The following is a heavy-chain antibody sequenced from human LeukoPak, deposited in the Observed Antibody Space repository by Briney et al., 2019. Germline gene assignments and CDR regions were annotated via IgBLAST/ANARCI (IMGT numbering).Heavy chain of an antibody. Sequence: KPSETLSLTCTVSGGSISSSNYYWGWIRQSPGKGLEWIGSIYYSGRTYYNASLKTRVSILLDTSKNQFSLKLSSVTAADTAVYYCARHGMVRGFWSGAPDYWGQGTLVTVSS. CDR3: ARHGMVRGFWSGAPDY. V-gene: IGHV4-39*07. CDR1: GGSISSSNYY. J-gene: IGHJ4*02. D-gene: IGHD3-10*01. CDR2: IYYSGRT.